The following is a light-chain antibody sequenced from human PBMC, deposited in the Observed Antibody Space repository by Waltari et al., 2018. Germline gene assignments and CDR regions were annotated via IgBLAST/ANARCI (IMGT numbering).Light chain of an antibody. J-gene: IGLJ7*01. CDR3: GTWDSSLSGAV. CDR2: ENT. CDR1: SPNIGHNY. Sequence: QSVLTQPPSVSAAPGQRVTISCSGGSPNIGHNYVSWYRQFPGTAPKLLIYENTERPSGIPSRFSGSKSGTSATLDITGLQAGDEADYYCGTWDSSLSGAVFGGGTHLTVL. V-gene: IGLV1-51*02.